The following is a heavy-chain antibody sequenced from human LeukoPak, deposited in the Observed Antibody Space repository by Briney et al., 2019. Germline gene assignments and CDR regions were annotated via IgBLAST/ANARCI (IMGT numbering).Heavy chain of an antibody. V-gene: IGHV1-24*01. CDR2: FDPEDGET. Sequence: ASVKVSCKVSGYTLTELSMHWVRQAPGKGLEWMGGFDPEDGETIYAQKFQGRVTMTEDTSTDTAYMELSSLRSEDTAVYYCVTDGFGGARYYYDSSGYNGLQWGQGTLVTVSS. CDR3: VTDGFGGARYYYDSSGYNGLQ. D-gene: IGHD3-22*01. J-gene: IGHJ4*02. CDR1: GYTLTELS.